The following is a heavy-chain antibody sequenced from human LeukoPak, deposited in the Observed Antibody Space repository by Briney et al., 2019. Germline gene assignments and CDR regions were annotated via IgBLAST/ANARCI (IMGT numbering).Heavy chain of an antibody. J-gene: IGHJ4*02. D-gene: IGHD2-21*02. CDR3: ARTPSVGVVTATIY. CDR2: ISSSSSYI. Sequence: GGSLRLSCAASGFTFSSYSMNWVRQAPGKGLEWVSSISSSSSYIYYADSVKGRFTISRDNAKSSLYLQMNSLRAEDTAVYYCARTPSVGVVTATIYWGQGTLVTVSS. V-gene: IGHV3-21*01. CDR1: GFTFSSYS.